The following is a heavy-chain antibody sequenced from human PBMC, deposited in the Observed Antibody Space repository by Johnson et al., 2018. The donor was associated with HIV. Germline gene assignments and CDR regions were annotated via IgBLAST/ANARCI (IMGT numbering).Heavy chain of an antibody. J-gene: IGHJ3*02. CDR1: GFTFSSYG. D-gene: IGHD5-18*01. Sequence: QVQLVESGGGVVQPGGSLRLSCAASGFTFSSYGMHWVRQAPDKGLEWVAFIRYDGSNKYYADSVKGRFTISRDNSKNTLYLQMNSLRAEDTAVYYCAKGEQVWSVASAFDIWGQGTMVTVSS. CDR2: IRYDGSNK. V-gene: IGHV3-30*02. CDR3: AKGEQVWSVASAFDI.